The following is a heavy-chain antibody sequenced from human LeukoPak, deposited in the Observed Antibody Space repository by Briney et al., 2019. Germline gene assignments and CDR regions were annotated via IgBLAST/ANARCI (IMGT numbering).Heavy chain of an antibody. D-gene: IGHD3-10*01. CDR1: GFTFSSYW. J-gene: IGHJ5*02. CDR2: INHSGST. CDR3: ARGPKLYGSGSYGLWYNWFDP. Sequence: GSLRLSCAASGFTFSSYWMSWVRQAPGKGLEWIGEINHSGSTNYNPSLKSRVTISVDTSKNQFSLKLSSVTAADTAVYYCARGPKLYGSGSYGLWYNWFDPWGQGTLVTVSS. V-gene: IGHV4-34*01.